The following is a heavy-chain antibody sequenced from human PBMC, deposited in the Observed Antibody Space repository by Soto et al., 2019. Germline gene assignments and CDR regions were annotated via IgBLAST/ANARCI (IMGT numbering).Heavy chain of an antibody. Sequence: EVQLVESGGGLVQPGGSLRLSCAASGFTFRNYWMSWVRQAPGKGLEWVANIKEDGSKKNFVDSVKGRFTISRDNAKNLLYLQMNGLRTEDTAVYCCVRDGDNWNDFDYWGQGTLVTVPS. J-gene: IGHJ4*02. V-gene: IGHV3-7*01. CDR2: IKEDGSKK. CDR3: VRDGDNWNDFDY. CDR1: GFTFRNYW. D-gene: IGHD1-20*01.